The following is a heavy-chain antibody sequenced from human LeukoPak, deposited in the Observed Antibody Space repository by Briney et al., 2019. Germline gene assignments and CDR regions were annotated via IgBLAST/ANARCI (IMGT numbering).Heavy chain of an antibody. CDR2: INSDGSST. J-gene: IGHJ4*02. CDR1: GFTFNTYW. V-gene: IGHV3-74*01. CDR3: TRGRYYCDS. Sequence: PGGSLRLSCAASGFTFNTYWMHWVRQAPGKGLEWVSRINSDGSSTANADSVKGRFTISRDNAKSTLYLQTSGLRVEDTAVYYRTRGRYYCDSWGQGTLVTVSS.